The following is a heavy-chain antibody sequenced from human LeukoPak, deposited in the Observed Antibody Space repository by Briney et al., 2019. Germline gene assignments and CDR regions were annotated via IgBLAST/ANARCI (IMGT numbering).Heavy chain of an antibody. J-gene: IGHJ4*02. D-gene: IGHD5-18*01. CDR3: ARDLPSDTALILDY. CDR2: INPNSGGT. Sequence: ASVKVSCKASGYTFTGYYMHWVRQAPGQGLEWMGRINPNSGGTNYAQKFQGRVTMTRDTSISTAYMELSRLRSDNTAVYYCARDLPSDTALILDYWGQGTLVTVSS. CDR1: GYTFTGYY. V-gene: IGHV1-2*06.